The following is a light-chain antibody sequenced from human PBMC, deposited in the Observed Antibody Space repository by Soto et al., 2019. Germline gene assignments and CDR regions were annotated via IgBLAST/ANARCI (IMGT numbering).Light chain of an antibody. CDR3: QEYYTYPWT. CDR2: KVS. CDR1: ESISSW. V-gene: IGKV1-5*03. J-gene: IGKJ1*01. Sequence: DIQMTQSPSTLSASVGDRVTITCRASESISSWLAWYQQKPGKAPKFLIHKVSSLVSGVPSRFSGSGSGTEFTLPISSLQPDDFATYFCQEYYTYPWTFGQGTKVEIK.